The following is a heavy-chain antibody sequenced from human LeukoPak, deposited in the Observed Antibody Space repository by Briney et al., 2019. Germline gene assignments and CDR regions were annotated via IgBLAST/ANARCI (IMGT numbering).Heavy chain of an antibody. J-gene: IGHJ4*02. Sequence: SETLSLTCTVSGGSISNHYWTWIRQPPGKGLEWIGYIYYSGSTNYNPSLKSRVTISVDTSKNQFSLKLSSVTAADTAVYYCARNGYYDSSGYAPFDYWGQGTLVTVSS. CDR3: ARNGYYDSSGYAPFDY. CDR2: IYYSGST. D-gene: IGHD3-22*01. V-gene: IGHV4-59*11. CDR1: GGSISNHY.